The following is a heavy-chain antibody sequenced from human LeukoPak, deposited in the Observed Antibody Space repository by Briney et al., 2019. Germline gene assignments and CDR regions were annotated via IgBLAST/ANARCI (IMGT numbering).Heavy chain of an antibody. J-gene: IGHJ4*02. CDR2: ISGSGGNT. CDR3: AELIIRGWYFDY. Sequence: GGSLRLSCAASGFTVSSSYMSWVRQPPGKGLEWVSDISGSGGNTYSADSVKGRFTISRDNSKNTLYLQMNSLRAEDTAVYFCAELIIRGWYFDYWGQGILVTVSS. CDR1: GFTVSSSY. V-gene: IGHV3-23*01. D-gene: IGHD6-19*01.